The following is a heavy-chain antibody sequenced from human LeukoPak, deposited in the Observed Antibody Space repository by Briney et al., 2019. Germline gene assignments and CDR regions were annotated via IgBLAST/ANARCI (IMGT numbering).Heavy chain of an antibody. V-gene: IGHV4-4*07. CDR1: GGSISSYY. Sequence: SETLSLTCTVSGGSISSYYWSWVRQPAGKGLEWIGRIYTSGSTNYNPSLKSRVTMSVDTSKNQFSLKLSSVTAADTAVYYCARRVTMVRGVIKGHYYYYYYMDVWGKGTTVTVSS. J-gene: IGHJ6*03. CDR2: IYTSGST. CDR3: ARRVTMVRGVIKGHYYYYYYMDV. D-gene: IGHD3-10*01.